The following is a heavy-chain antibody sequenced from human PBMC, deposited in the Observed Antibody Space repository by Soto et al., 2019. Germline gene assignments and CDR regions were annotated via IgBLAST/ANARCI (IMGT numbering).Heavy chain of an antibody. Sequence: PSETLSLTCTVSGGSISSYYWSWIRQPPGKGLEWIGYIYYSGSTNYNPSLKSRVTISVDTSKNQFSLKLSSVTAADTAVYYCARGGDGYNPYLFDYWGQGTLVTVSS. CDR3: ARGGDGYNPYLFDY. CDR1: GGSISSYY. D-gene: IGHD5-12*01. CDR2: IYYSGST. V-gene: IGHV4-59*01. J-gene: IGHJ4*02.